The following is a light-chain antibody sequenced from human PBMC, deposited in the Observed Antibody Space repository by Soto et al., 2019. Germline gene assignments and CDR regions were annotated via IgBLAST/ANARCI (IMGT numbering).Light chain of an antibody. CDR1: SNDVGGYNY. CDR2: EVS. CDR3: SSYTSTNTWV. Sequence: QSALTQPPSASGSPGQSVTISCTGTSNDVGGYNYVSWYQQHPGKAPKFLIYEVSNRPSGVSNRFSGSKSGNTASLTISGLQAEDEADYYCSSYTSTNTWVFGGGTQLTVL. V-gene: IGLV2-14*01. J-gene: IGLJ3*02.